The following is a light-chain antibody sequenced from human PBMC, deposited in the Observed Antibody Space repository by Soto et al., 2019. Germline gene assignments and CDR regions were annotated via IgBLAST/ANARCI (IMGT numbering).Light chain of an antibody. Sequence: AIQLTQSPSSLSASVGDRVSITCRASQGIRNDLGWYQHKPGKAPKLLIHGASSLQSGVPSRFSGSASGTEFTLTISSLQPEDLASYYCLQDHSYPWTLGQGTKVDIK. CDR1: QGIRND. V-gene: IGKV1-6*01. CDR3: LQDHSYPWT. J-gene: IGKJ1*01. CDR2: GAS.